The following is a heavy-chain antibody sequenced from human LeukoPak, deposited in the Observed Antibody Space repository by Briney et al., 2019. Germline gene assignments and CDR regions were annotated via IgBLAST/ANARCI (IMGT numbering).Heavy chain of an antibody. Sequence: GGSLRLSCVSSGFSFSNYAMSWVRQAPGKGLEWVSSISGSGGSTHYADSVKGRFTISRDKTKNTLYLQMNSLRAEDTAVYYCAKSSYYDASGYYREYYFDYWGQGTLVTVSS. CDR1: GFSFSNYA. CDR3: AKSSYYDASGYYREYYFDY. V-gene: IGHV3-23*01. J-gene: IGHJ4*02. CDR2: ISGSGGST. D-gene: IGHD3-22*01.